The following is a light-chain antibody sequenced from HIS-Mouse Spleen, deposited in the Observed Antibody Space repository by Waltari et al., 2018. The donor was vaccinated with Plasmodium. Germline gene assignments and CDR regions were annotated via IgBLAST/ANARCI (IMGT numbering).Light chain of an antibody. CDR3: CSYAGSSTLV. V-gene: IGLV2-23*01. CDR1: SSDVGSYNL. Sequence: QSALTQPASVSGSPGQSIPISCTGTSSDVGSYNLVSWYQQHPGKAPKLMIYEGSKRPSGVSIRFSGSNSGNTASLTISGLQAEDEADYYCCSYAGSSTLVFGGGTKLTVL. CDR2: EGS. J-gene: IGLJ2*01.